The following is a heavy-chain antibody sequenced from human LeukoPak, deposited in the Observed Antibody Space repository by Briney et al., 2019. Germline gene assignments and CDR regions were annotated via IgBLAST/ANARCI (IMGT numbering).Heavy chain of an antibody. D-gene: IGHD1-26*01. CDR3: ANTPSSGSYYLFDY. V-gene: IGHV3-33*06. Sequence: GGSLRLSCAASGFTFSSYGMHWVRQAPGKGLEWVAVIWYDGSNKYYADSVKGRFTVSRDNSKNTLYLQMNSLRAEDTAVYYCANTPSSGSYYLFDYWGQGTLVTVSS. CDR2: IWYDGSNK. CDR1: GFTFSSYG. J-gene: IGHJ4*02.